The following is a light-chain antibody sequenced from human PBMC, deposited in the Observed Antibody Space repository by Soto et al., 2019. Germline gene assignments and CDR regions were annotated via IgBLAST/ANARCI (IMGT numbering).Light chain of an antibody. Sequence: QSALTQPASVSGSPGQSITISCTGTSSDVGGYNYVSWYQQHPGKAPKLMIYDVSNRPSGVSNRFSGSKSGNTASLTISGLQAEDEDDYYCSSYTSSSTLVFGPGTKVTVL. V-gene: IGLV2-14*01. CDR2: DVS. CDR1: SSDVGGYNY. J-gene: IGLJ1*01. CDR3: SSYTSSSTLV.